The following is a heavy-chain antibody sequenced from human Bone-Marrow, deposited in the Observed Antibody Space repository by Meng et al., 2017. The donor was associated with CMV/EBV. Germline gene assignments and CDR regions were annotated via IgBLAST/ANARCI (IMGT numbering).Heavy chain of an antibody. CDR2: IDPSDSYV. D-gene: IGHD6-6*01. CDR1: GYSVTTYW. V-gene: IGHV5-10-1*01. CDR3: ARHKGGTSSDNWLDP. Sequence: SGYSVTTYWISWVRQMPGKGLEWMGRIDPSDSYVNYSPSFQGQVTISADKSISTAYLQWSSLKASDTAMYYCARHKGGTSSDNWLDPWGQGTLVTVSS. J-gene: IGHJ5*02.